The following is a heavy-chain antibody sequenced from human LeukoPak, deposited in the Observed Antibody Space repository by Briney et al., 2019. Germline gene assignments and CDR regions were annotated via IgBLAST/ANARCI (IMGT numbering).Heavy chain of an antibody. D-gene: IGHD2/OR15-2a*01. Sequence: PGGSLRLSCAASGFTVSSNYMSWVRQAPGKGLEWVSSISDNGVTRYYADSVKGRFTISRDNSDNTGYLQMNSLRAEDTAIYYCAKAPAPYFYDYGMDVWGQETAVTVSS. V-gene: IGHV3-23*01. CDR2: ISDNGVTR. CDR3: AKAPAPYFYDYGMDV. CDR1: GFTVSSNY. J-gene: IGHJ6*02.